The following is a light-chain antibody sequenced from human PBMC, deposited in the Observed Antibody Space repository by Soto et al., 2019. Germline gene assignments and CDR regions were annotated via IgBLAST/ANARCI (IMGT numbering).Light chain of an antibody. CDR1: QSVSSY. Sequence: ESVSTQSPATLALSPGERATVSCRASQSVSSYLAWYQQKPGQAPRLLISDASNRAPGIPVRFSGSGFGTDFTLTISSLEAEDSAVYYCQQRSNWPSITFGQGTRLEIK. J-gene: IGKJ5*01. CDR2: DAS. V-gene: IGKV3-11*01. CDR3: QQRSNWPSIT.